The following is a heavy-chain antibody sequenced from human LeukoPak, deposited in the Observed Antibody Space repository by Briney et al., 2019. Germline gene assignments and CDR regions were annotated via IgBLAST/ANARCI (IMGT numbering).Heavy chain of an antibody. CDR3: ARDSHWKYSGAFDI. Sequence: PSATLSLTCAVSGGSISSPNWWSWVRQAPGKGLEWIGEIDHSGNTNYNPSLESRFTISIDKSKNQFSLKVIFVTAADTAVYYCARDSHWKYSGAFDIWGPGTLVTVSS. CDR1: GGSISSPNW. V-gene: IGHV4-4*02. D-gene: IGHD1-7*01. J-gene: IGHJ3*02. CDR2: IDHSGNT.